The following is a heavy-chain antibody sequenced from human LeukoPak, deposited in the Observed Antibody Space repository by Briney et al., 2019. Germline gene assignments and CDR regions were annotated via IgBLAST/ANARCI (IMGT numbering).Heavy chain of an antibody. D-gene: IGHD6-19*01. CDR1: GFPFSTFG. CDR2: IWYDGSQK. Sequence: GGSLRLSFAASGFPFSTFGMHWVRPAPGKGLEWVAVIWYDGSQKYYIDFVKGRFTISRDNSKNTLYLQMNSLRAEDTAVYYCARYFSHTSAWSEGGLDQWGQGTLVTVSS. J-gene: IGHJ4*02. V-gene: IGHV3-33*01. CDR3: ARYFSHTSAWSEGGLDQ.